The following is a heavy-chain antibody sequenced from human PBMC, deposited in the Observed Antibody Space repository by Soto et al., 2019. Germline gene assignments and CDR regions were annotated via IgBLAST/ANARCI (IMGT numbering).Heavy chain of an antibody. V-gene: IGHV3-23*01. D-gene: IGHD3-10*01. J-gene: IGHJ4*02. CDR3: AKDLIRGDGYVDFDY. Sequence: VQLLESGGGLAQPGGSLRLSCTASGFIFSNYAMFWVRQAPGKGLEGVSTIYAGGGTTYYADSVKGRFTISRDNSNNTLFLEMNSLTAEDTALYFCAKDLIRGDGYVDFDYWGQGTLVTVSS. CDR1: GFIFSNYA. CDR2: IYAGGGTT.